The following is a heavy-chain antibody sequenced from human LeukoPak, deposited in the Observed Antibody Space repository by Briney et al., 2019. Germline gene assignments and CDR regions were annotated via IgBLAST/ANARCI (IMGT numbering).Heavy chain of an antibody. Sequence: GGSVRHSCAASGFTFSTQPMSWVPPPPEEGVVCFSGISWGGSGTYYADSVRGRFTISRDNSKNTLSLHMSSLRAKDTAVYYCANQPLPAIPGYYRYGTEVWGQGTTVTVSS. V-gene: IGHV3-23*01. CDR3: ANQPLPAIPGYYRYGTEV. J-gene: IGHJ6*02. CDR1: GFTFSTQP. D-gene: IGHD2-2*01. CDR2: ISWGGSGT.